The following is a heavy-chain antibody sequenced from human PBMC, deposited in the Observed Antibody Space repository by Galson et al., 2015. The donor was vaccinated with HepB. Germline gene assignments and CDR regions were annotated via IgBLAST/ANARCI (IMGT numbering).Heavy chain of an antibody. CDR1: GYTFTGYF. CDR2: INPKNGVT. V-gene: IGHV1-2*06. Sequence: SVKVSCKASGYTFTGYFVHWVRQAPRQGLEWMGRINPKNGVTNYAQKFHGRVSMTRDTAISTAYMELSSLTSDDTAVYYCARDGTGPKNYHMDGWGKGTTVTVSS. D-gene: IGHD1-1*01. J-gene: IGHJ6*03. CDR3: ARDGTGPKNYHMDG.